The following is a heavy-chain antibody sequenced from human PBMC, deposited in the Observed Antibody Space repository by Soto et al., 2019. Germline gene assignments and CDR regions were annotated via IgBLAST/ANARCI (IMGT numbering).Heavy chain of an antibody. CDR2: INPNSGGP. CDR1: SYTFTGYY. CDR3: ARGRAGTTYYCDY. D-gene: IGHD1-7*01. Sequence: QLPLVPSGAEVKKPGASMKVSCKTSSYTFTGYYLHWVRQAPGQGLEWMGWINPNSGGPNYAQKIQSSVTMTRDTSISTAYMALSRLRSDDTAVYYCARGRAGTTYYCDYWGQGNLVTVSS. V-gene: IGHV1-2*02. J-gene: IGHJ4*02.